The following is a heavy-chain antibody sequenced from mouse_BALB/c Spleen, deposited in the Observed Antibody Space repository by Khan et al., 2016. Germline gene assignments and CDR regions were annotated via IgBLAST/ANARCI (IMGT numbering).Heavy chain of an antibody. J-gene: IGHJ3*01. CDR1: GFDFRRYW. Sequence: EVELVESGGGLVQPGGSLKLSCAASGFDFRRYWMSWVRQAPGKGLEWIGEINPDSRTINCTPSLKDKFTISRDNAKNTLYLQMSKVRSEDTALYYCARAGYYGYLAYWGQGTLVSVSA. V-gene: IGHV4-1*02. D-gene: IGHD1-1*01. CDR3: ARAGYYGYLAY. CDR2: INPDSRTI.